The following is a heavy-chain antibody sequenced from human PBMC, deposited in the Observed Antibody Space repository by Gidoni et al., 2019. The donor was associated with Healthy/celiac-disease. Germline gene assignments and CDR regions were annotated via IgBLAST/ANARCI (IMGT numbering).Heavy chain of an antibody. CDR3: ASLDFWSGYIDY. D-gene: IGHD3-3*01. Sequence: QVQLQESGPGLVKPSETLSLTCAVSAYSISSGYYWGWIRQPPGKGLEWIGSIYHSGSTNYNPSLKSRVTISVDTSKNQFSLKLSSVTAADTAVYYCASLDFWSGYIDYWGQGTLVTVSS. J-gene: IGHJ4*02. V-gene: IGHV4-38-2*01. CDR1: AYSISSGYY. CDR2: IYHSGST.